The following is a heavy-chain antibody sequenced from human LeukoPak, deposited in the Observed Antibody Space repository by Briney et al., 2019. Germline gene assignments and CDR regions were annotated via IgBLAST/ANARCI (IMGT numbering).Heavy chain of an antibody. D-gene: IGHD2-15*01. V-gene: IGHV4-39*07. Sequence: SETLSLTCTVSGGSISSSSYYWGWIRQPPGKGLEWIGSIYCSGSTYYNPSLKSRVTISVDTSKNQFSLKLSSVTAADTAVYYCARGQGPRYCSGGSCPGDYWGQGTLVTVSS. CDR2: IYCSGST. J-gene: IGHJ4*02. CDR3: ARGQGPRYCSGGSCPGDY. CDR1: GGSISSSSYY.